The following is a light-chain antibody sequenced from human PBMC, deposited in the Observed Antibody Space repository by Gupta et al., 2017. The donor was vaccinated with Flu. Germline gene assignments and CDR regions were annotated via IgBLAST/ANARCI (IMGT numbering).Light chain of an antibody. CDR1: SSDVGRYNY. V-gene: IGLV2-11*01. CDR3: GSYGATYL. Sequence: QSALTQPRSVSGSPGQSVVISCTGTSSDVGRYNYVSWYQQRPGKAPKLMIDDVIKRPSGVPDRFTGSKSGNTASLTIAGLQTEDEADYHCGSYGATYLFGGGTKLTVL. CDR2: DVI. J-gene: IGLJ2*01.